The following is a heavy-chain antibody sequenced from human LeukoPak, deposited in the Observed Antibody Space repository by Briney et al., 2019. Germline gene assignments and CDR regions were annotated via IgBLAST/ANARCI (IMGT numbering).Heavy chain of an antibody. D-gene: IGHD3-22*01. J-gene: IGHJ4*02. CDR1: GGSISRYY. V-gene: IGHV4-59*01. CDR2: KDYSGST. CDR3: ARVYDSSGYYYAFQ. Sequence: SETLSLTCTVSGGSISRYYWSWIRQPPGKGLEWIGYKDYSGSTNYNRSLKSRVTISVDTSKNQFSLRLSSVTAADTAVYYCARVYDSSGYYYAFQWGQGTLVTVSS.